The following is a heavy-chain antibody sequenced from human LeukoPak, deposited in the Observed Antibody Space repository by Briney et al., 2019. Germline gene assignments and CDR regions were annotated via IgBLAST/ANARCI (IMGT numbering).Heavy chain of an antibody. J-gene: IGHJ4*02. CDR2: IIPIFGTA. V-gene: IGHV1-69*06. D-gene: IGHD3-22*01. Sequence: WASVKVSCKASGGTFSSYAISWVRQAPGQGLEWMGGIIPIFGTANYAQKFQGRVTITADKSTSTAYMELSSLRSEDTAVYYCARGVGDYYDSSGYLEKYYFDYWGQGTLVTVSS. CDR3: ARGVGDYYDSSGYLEKYYFDY. CDR1: GGTFSSYA.